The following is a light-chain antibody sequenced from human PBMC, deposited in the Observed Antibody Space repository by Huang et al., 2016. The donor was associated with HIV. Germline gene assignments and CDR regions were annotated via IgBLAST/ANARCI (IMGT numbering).Light chain of an antibody. V-gene: IGKV3-15*01. Sequence: EIIMTQSPAPLSLSPGEGDSLSCRANQSVATNLAWYLHKPGQSPRILIFGASTRASGLPGRFSGSGSRTQFTLTVSGLQSEDCAVYYCQQYHNWPYTFGQGTKLEI. CDR1: QSVATN. CDR3: QQYHNWPYT. CDR2: GAS. J-gene: IGKJ2*01.